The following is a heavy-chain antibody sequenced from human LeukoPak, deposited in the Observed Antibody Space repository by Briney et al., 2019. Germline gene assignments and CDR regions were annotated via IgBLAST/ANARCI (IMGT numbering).Heavy chain of an antibody. V-gene: IGHV3-23*01. J-gene: IGHJ5*02. CDR3: AKWSRYFWSGYLWFEP. CDR2: IYGSGGST. D-gene: IGHD3-3*01. CDR1: GFTFSSYA. Sequence: GGSLRLSCAASGFTFSSYAMSWVRQAPGKGLEWVSAIYGSGGSTYYAHSVKGRFTISKDNSKNTLYLQMNSLRAEDTAVYYCAKWSRYFWSGYLWFEPWGQGTLVTVSS.